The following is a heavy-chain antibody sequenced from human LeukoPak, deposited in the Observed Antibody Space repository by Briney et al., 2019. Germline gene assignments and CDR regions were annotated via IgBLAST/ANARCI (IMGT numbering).Heavy chain of an antibody. Sequence: GGSLRLSCSASGFTFDDYAVSWFRQAPGKGLEWVGFIRSKAFGGTPEYAASVRGRFTISRDDSKSIAYLQMNSLKTEDTAVYYWTRNTVTVHFDYWSQGTLVTVSS. J-gene: IGHJ4*02. CDR2: IRSKAFGGTP. CDR3: TRNTVTVHFDY. V-gene: IGHV3-49*03. D-gene: IGHD4-17*01. CDR1: GFTFDDYA.